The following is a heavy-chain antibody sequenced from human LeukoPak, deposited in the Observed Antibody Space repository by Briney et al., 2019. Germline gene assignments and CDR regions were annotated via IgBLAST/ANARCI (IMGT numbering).Heavy chain of an antibody. J-gene: IGHJ3*01. CDR3: ATYRTGDRYAFTV. CDR1: GGSVTSSSYY. D-gene: IGHD1-1*01. CDR2: VYASGTT. Sequence: SETLSLTCAVSGGSVTSSSYYWGWIRQPPGKGLEYIGTVYASGTTYDNPSLKSRLTISVDTSRNHFSLRLASVTASDTAVYYCATYRTGDRYAFTVWGQGTMVTVSS. V-gene: IGHV4-39*02.